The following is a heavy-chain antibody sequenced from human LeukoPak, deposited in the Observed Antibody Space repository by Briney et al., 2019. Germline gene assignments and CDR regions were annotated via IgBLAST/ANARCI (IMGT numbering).Heavy chain of an antibody. CDR2: IYYSGNT. CDR1: GGSISSYY. J-gene: IGHJ2*01. CDR3: ARDRDTSGLRDFDL. Sequence: SETLSLPCTVCGGSISSYYWSWIRQPPGKGLEWIGYIYYSGNTKYNPSLKSRVSISIDTSKNQFSLQLSSVTAADTAVYYCARDRDTSGLRDFDLWGRGTLVTVSA. D-gene: IGHD3-22*01. V-gene: IGHV4-59*01.